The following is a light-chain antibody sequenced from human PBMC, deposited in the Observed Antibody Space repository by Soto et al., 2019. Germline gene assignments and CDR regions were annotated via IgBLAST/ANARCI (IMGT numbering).Light chain of an antibody. CDR1: QSVSSN. J-gene: IGKJ1*01. Sequence: EIVMTQSPATLSVSPGERATLSCRASQSVSSNLAWYQQKPGQAPRLLIYGASNRATGIPDRFSGSGSGTDFTLTISRLEPEDFAVYYCQQYGSSSTFGQGTKVDI. CDR2: GAS. CDR3: QQYGSSST. V-gene: IGKV3-20*01.